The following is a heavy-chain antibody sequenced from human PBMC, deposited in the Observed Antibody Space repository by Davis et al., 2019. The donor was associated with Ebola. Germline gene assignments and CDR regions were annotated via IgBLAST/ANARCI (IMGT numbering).Heavy chain of an antibody. V-gene: IGHV1-2*06. D-gene: IGHD3-10*01. CDR1: RYTFTGYY. CDR3: ARTRWFGEFSGYYNGMDV. Sequence: ASVKVSCKASRYTFTGYYMHWVRQAPGQGLEWMGRINPNSGGTNYAQKFQGRVTMTRDTSISTAYMELSRLRSDDTAVYYCARTRWFGEFSGYYNGMDVWGKGTTVTVSS. CDR2: INPNSGGT. J-gene: IGHJ6*04.